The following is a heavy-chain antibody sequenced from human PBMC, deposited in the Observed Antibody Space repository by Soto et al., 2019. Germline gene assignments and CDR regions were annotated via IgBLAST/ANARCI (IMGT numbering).Heavy chain of an antibody. D-gene: IGHD2-2*01. Sequence: SETLSLTCAVYGGSFGGYYCIFIRQPPFKWLEWIGEINHSGSTNYNPSLKSRVTISVDTSKNQFSLKLSSVTAADTAVYYCARGKGYCSSTSCPDPSNPVYWFDPWGQGTLVTVSS. CDR2: INHSGST. CDR3: ARGKGYCSSTSCPDPSNPVYWFDP. V-gene: IGHV4-34*01. J-gene: IGHJ5*02. CDR1: GGSFGGYY.